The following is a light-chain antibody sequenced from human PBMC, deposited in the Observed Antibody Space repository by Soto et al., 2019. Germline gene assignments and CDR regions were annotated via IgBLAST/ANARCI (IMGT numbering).Light chain of an antibody. J-gene: IGLJ2*01. CDR2: SNN. CDR3: AAWDDILSGQGI. CDR1: SSNIGSNY. Sequence: QSVLTQPPSASGTPGQRVTISWSGSSSNIGSNYVYWYQQLPGTAPKLLIYSNNLRPSGVPDRFSGSKSDTSASLAISGLRSEDEADYYCAAWDDILSGQGIFGGGTKLTVL. V-gene: IGLV1-47*02.